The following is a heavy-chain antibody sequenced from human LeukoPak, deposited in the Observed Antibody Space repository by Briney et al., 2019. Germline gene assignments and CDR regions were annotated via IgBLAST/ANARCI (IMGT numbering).Heavy chain of an antibody. CDR2: INHSGST. J-gene: IGHJ4*02. CDR3: AREPNSSHKGGNDY. Sequence: SETLSLTCAVYGGSFSGYYWSWIRQPPGKGLEWIGEINHSGSTNYNPSLKSRVAISVDTSKNQLSLKLSSVTAADTAVYYCAREPNSSHKGGNDYWGQGTLVTVSS. CDR1: GGSFSGYY. V-gene: IGHV4-34*01. D-gene: IGHD2-15*01.